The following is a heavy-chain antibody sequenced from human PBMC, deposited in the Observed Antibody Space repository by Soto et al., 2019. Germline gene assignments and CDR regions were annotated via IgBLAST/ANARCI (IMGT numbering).Heavy chain of an antibody. J-gene: IGHJ4*02. CDR2: ISGSGDAT. V-gene: IGHV3-23*01. Sequence: PGGSLRLSCSASGFTFSSYAMTWVRQAPGKGLEWVSSISGSGDATYYADYVKGRFTISRDNSKNTLFLQMSSLSAEDTAVYFCAKGTFGSSSQTFNSWGQGTRVTVSS. D-gene: IGHD3-16*01. CDR3: AKGTFGSSSQTFNS. CDR1: GFTFSSYA.